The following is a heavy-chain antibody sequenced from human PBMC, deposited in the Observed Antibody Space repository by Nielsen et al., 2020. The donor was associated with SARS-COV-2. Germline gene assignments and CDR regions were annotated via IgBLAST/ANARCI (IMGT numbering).Heavy chain of an antibody. D-gene: IGHD2-2*01. CDR3: ARDGPTRATATDY. CDR1: GYTFTSYY. CDR2: INPSGGST. J-gene: IGHJ4*02. Sequence: ASVKVSCKASGYTFTSYYMHWVRQAPGQGLEWMGIINPSGGSTSYAQKFQGRLTVTRNISISTVYMELSSLRSEDTAVYFCARDGPTRATATDYWGQGTLVTVSS. V-gene: IGHV1-46*01.